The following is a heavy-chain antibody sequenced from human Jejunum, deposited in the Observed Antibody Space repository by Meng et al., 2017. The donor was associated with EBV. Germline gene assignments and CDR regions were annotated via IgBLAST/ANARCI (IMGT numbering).Heavy chain of an antibody. Sequence: QLHLQESGSGLAKPSQTLSLTCTVSGDPISGGGFSWNWIRQSPGKGLEWIGFIYHTGGTYSNPSLRRRVTISVDTSKNQFSLNLTSVTAADTAVYYCARARGGHTSGGYFESWGQGTLVTVSS. CDR1: GDPISGGGFS. CDR3: ARARGGHTSGGYFES. V-gene: IGHV4-30-2*06. CDR2: IYHTGGT. D-gene: IGHD2-15*01. J-gene: IGHJ4*02.